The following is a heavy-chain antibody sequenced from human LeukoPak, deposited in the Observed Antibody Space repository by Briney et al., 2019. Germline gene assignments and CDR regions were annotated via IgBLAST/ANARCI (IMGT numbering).Heavy chain of an antibody. CDR3: ASSGYSSSWYEYGHYYYMDV. CDR1: GGSFSGYY. Sequence: SETLSLTCAVYGGSFSGYYWSWIRQPPGKGLEWIGEINHSGSTNYNPSLKSRVTISVDTSKNQFSLKLSSVTAADTAVYYCASSGYSSSWYEYGHYYYMDVWGKGTTVTVSS. D-gene: IGHD6-13*01. J-gene: IGHJ6*03. CDR2: INHSGST. V-gene: IGHV4-34*01.